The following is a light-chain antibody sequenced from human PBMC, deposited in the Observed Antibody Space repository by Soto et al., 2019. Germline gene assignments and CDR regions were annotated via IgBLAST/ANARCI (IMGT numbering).Light chain of an antibody. CDR2: DVS. J-gene: IGKJ5*01. CDR3: QQRYSWPPIT. CDR1: QYINTR. V-gene: IGKV3-11*01. Sequence: IVVTQATATQSLSPSYRFTLSRMTSQYINTRLAWYQHRPGQAPRLLISDVSNRATGIPARFSGSGSETDLTLTISRLEPEDFAVYYCQQRYSWPPITCGQGTRLEV.